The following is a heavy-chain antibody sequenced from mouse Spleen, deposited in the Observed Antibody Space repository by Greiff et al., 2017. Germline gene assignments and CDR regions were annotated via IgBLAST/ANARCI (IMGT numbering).Heavy chain of an antibody. CDR2: INSNGGST. V-gene: IGHV5-6-2*01. D-gene: IGHD2-12*01. CDR3: ARHEYSCYSQVGYYFDY. Sequence: EVQGVESGGGLVQPGGSRKLSCAASGFTFSSYALSWVRQTPEKRLEWVAAINSNGGSTYYPDTVKDRFTLPREHATNTPYLQMSSLRSEDTALYYCARHEYSCYSQVGYYFDYWGQGTTLTVSS. CDR1: GFTFSSYA. J-gene: IGHJ2*01.